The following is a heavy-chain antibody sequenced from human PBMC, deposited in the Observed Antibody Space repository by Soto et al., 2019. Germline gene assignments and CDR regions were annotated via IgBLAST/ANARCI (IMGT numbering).Heavy chain of an antibody. D-gene: IGHD5-18*01. J-gene: IGHJ5*02. CDR1: CGSVTNTTYF. CDR2: SYYSGTT. Sequence: SSETLSRTCVVSCGSVTNTTYFWGWIRQPPGKGPEWSGGSYYSGTTYSNPSLKSRLTMSIDTSKNQFSLKLSSVTAADTAVYSCARHRYAGSSYGLYWFDPWGKGALVAVCS. V-gene: IGHV4-39*01. CDR3: ARHRYAGSSYGLYWFDP.